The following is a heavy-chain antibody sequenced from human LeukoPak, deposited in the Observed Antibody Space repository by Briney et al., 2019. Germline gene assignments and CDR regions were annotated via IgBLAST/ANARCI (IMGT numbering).Heavy chain of an antibody. CDR1: GYTLTELS. V-gene: IGHV1-24*01. Sequence: ASVKVSCKVSGYTLTELSMHWVRQAPGKGLEWMGGFDPEDGETIYAQKFQGRVTMTEDTSTDTAYMELSSLRSEDTAVYYCATEGGTYDSLDYWGRGTLVTVSS. J-gene: IGHJ4*02. CDR2: FDPEDGET. CDR3: ATEGGTYDSLDY. D-gene: IGHD1-14*01.